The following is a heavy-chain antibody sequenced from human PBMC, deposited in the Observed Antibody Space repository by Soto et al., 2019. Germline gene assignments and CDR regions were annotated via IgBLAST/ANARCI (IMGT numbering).Heavy chain of an antibody. CDR1: GDSISSYY. CDR2: IYYSGNP. V-gene: IGHV4-59*08. CDR3: ARHPSDFWFDP. J-gene: IGHJ5*02. Sequence: PSETLSLTCSVSGDSISSYYWSWIRQPPGKGLEWIGYIYYSGNPTYNPSFKSRVTVSVDRSKNQFSLRLSSVTAADTAVYYCARHPSDFWFDPWGQGTLVTVSS. D-gene: IGHD2-21*02.